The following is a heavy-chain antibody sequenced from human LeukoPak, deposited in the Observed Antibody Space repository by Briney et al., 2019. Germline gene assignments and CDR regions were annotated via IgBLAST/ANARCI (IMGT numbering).Heavy chain of an antibody. CDR2: IIPIFGTA. CDR1: GGTFSSYA. D-gene: IGHD3-3*01. CDR3: ARSPAPLRFLEWLRY. Sequence: ASVKVSCKASGGTFSSYAISWVRQAPGQGLEWMGGIIPIFGTANYAQKFQGRVTITADESTSTAYMELSSLRSEDTAVYYCARSPAPLRFLEWLRYWGQGTLVTVSS. V-gene: IGHV1-69*13. J-gene: IGHJ4*01.